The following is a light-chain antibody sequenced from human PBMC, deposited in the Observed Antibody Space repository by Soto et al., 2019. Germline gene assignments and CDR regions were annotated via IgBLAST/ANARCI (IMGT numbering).Light chain of an antibody. V-gene: IGKV3-20*01. CDR1: QRFGSSN. J-gene: IGKJ1*01. CDR3: QQYGNSPWT. CDR2: STA. Sequence: DIVLTQSPGTLSLSPGERGTLSCRASQRFGSSNLAWYQQKPGQAPRLLIYSTASRATGIADRFSGSGSGTDFTLNISRLEPEDFAVYYCQQYGNSPWTFGQGTKVDIK.